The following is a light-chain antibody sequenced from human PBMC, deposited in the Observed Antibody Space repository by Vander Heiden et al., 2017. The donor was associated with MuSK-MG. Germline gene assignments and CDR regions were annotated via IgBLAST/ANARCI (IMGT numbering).Light chain of an antibody. J-gene: IGKJ1*01. CDR3: QHDNSCSRT. CDR1: QTVSIW. CDR2: DVS. Sequence: IQMTQLTSTPSASVGDRVTITCPASQTVSIWLAWYQQKPGKAPKLLIYDVSSLESGVPLRFSGSGSGTEFTLTISSLLPDDFATYYFQHDNSCSRTFGQGTKVEVK. V-gene: IGKV1-5*01.